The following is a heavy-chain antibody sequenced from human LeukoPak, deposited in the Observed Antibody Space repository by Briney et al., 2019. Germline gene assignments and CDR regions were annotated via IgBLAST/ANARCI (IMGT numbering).Heavy chain of an antibody. Sequence: PSQTLSLTCTVSGGSISSGGYYWSWIRQPPGKGLEWIGYIYRSGSTYYNPSLKSRVTISVDRSKNQFSLKLSSVTAADTAVYYCAREKRRITIFGVPLRRFDYWGQGTLVTVSS. CDR1: GGSISSGGYY. D-gene: IGHD3-3*01. CDR3: AREKRRITIFGVPLRRFDY. J-gene: IGHJ4*02. V-gene: IGHV4-30-2*01. CDR2: IYRSGST.